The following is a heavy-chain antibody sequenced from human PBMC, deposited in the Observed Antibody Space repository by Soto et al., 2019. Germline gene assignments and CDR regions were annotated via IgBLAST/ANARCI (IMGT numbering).Heavy chain of an antibody. CDR3: ARDHAGTGAYYYYGMDV. Sequence: SETLSLSSAVSGGSISSSNWWSWVRQPPGKGLEWIGEIYHSVSTNYNPSLKSRLTISVDKHKNQFSMKLSSVTAADTDVYYCARDHAGTGAYYYYGMDVWG. CDR2: IYHSVST. V-gene: IGHV4-4*02. CDR1: GGSISSSNW. J-gene: IGHJ6*02. D-gene: IGHD7-27*01.